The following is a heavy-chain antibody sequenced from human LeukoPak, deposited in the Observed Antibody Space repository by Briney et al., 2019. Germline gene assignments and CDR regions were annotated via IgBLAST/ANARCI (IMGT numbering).Heavy chain of an antibody. Sequence: SETLSLTCTVSGGSISSSSYYWGWIRQPPGKGLEWIGSIYYSGSTYYNPSLKSRVTISVDTSKNQFSLKLSSVTAADTAVYYCARELPITMIVVVNYFDYWGQGTLVTVSS. D-gene: IGHD3-22*01. CDR2: IYYSGST. CDR3: ARELPITMIVVVNYFDY. V-gene: IGHV4-39*07. J-gene: IGHJ4*02. CDR1: GGSISSSSYY.